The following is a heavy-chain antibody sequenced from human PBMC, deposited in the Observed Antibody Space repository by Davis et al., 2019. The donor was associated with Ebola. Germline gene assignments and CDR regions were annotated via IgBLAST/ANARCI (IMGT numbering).Heavy chain of an antibody. J-gene: IGHJ4*02. CDR1: GFTFSNYA. CDR3: ARRYNWHYDY. CDR2: MSGNGGGT. D-gene: IGHD1-7*01. Sequence: PGGSLRLSCAASGFTFSNYAMTWVRLAPGKGLEWVSAMSGNGGGTYYADSVKGRFTISRDNSKNTLYLQINSLRAEDTAVYYCARRYNWHYDYWGQGTLVTVSS. V-gene: IGHV3-23*01.